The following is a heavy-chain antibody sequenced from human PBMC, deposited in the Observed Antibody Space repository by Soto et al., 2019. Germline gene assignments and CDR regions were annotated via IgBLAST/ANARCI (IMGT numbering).Heavy chain of an antibody. J-gene: IGHJ4*02. CDR1: GGTFSSYA. V-gene: IGHV1-69*12. Sequence: QVQLVQSGAEVKKPGSSVKVSCKASGGTFSSYAISWVRQAPGQGLEWMGGIIPIFGTANYAQKFQGRVTINADESTRAPYMELSSLRFEDTAVYYCAREFLGSCSGGSCYPSPFDYWGQGTLVTVSS. CDR3: AREFLGSCSGGSCYPSPFDY. CDR2: IIPIFGTA. D-gene: IGHD2-15*01.